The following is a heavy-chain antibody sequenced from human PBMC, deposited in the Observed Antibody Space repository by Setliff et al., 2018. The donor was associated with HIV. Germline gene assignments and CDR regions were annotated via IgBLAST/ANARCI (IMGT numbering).Heavy chain of an antibody. Sequence: GASVKVSCKASGGTFSTYVITWVRQAPGQGLEWMGGIIPIYGTANYAQKFQGRVTITADESTSTAYMELSSLRSEDTAVYYCARGEGYCSGGDCYYYYMDVWGKGTTVTVSS. J-gene: IGHJ6*03. CDR1: GGTFSTYV. CDR2: IIPIYGTA. D-gene: IGHD2-15*01. V-gene: IGHV1-69*13. CDR3: ARGEGYCSGGDCYYYYMDV.